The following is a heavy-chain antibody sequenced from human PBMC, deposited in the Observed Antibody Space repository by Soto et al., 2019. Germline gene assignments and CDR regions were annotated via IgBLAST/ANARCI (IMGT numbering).Heavy chain of an antibody. D-gene: IGHD1-1*01. CDR3: ARAYNRGTDAFDI. J-gene: IGHJ3*02. CDR1: GGTFSSYA. CDR2: IIPIFGTA. Sequence: SVNVSCESSGGTFSSYAISWVRQAPGQGLEWMGGIIPIFGTANYAQKFQGRVTITADESTSTAYMELSSLRSEDTAVYYCARAYNRGTDAFDIWGQGTMVTVSS. V-gene: IGHV1-69*13.